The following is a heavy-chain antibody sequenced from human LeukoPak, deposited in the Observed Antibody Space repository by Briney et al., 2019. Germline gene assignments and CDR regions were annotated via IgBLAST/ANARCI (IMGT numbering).Heavy chain of an antibody. V-gene: IGHV3-74*01. CDR3: CGYDSEGCVDV. CDR2: INSDGRIT. J-gene: IGHJ6*02. D-gene: IGHD5-18*01. CDR1: GFILSGSW. Sequence: GGSLRLSCAASGFILSGSWMHWVRQGPGKGLVWVSRINSDGRITTYADSVKGRFTISRDNANNRLYLQMNSLGAEDTAVYYCCGYDSEGCVDVWGQGTTVTVSS.